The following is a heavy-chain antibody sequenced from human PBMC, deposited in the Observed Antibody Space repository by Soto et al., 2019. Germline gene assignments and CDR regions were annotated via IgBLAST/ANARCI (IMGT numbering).Heavy chain of an antibody. Sequence: EVQLLESGGGLVQPGGSLRLSCAASGFTFSSYAMSWVRQAPGKGLEWVSAISGGTSSTYYADSVKGRFTISRDNSKNTLYLKMNSRRAEDTAVYYCAKERWAAAGTPTLDYWGQGTLVTVSS. CDR3: AKERWAAAGTPTLDY. CDR1: GFTFSSYA. J-gene: IGHJ4*02. CDR2: ISGGTSST. V-gene: IGHV3-23*01. D-gene: IGHD6-13*01.